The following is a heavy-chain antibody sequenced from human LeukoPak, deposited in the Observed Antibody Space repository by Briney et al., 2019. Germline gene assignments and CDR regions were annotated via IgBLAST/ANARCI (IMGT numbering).Heavy chain of an antibody. CDR3: ASSFAYYYYGMDV. CDR1: GFSFSNYW. CDR2: ISSSSSYI. V-gene: IGHV3-21*01. Sequence: GGSLSLSCAASGFSFSNYWMTWVRQAPGKGLEWVSSISSSSSYISYADSVKSRFNIARDNAKNSLYLQMNSLRAEDTAVYYCASSFAYYYYGMDVWGQGTTVTVSS. J-gene: IGHJ6*02.